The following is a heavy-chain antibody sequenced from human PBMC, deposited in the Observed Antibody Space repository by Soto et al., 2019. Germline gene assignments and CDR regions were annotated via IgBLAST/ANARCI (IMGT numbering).Heavy chain of an antibody. CDR2: ISGSGGST. D-gene: IGHD2-15*01. V-gene: IGHV3-23*01. CDR1: GFTFADYA. CDR3: AKGSPVVAAVDWFDT. Sequence: EVQLLESGGGLVQPGGSLRLSCAASGFTFADYAMTWVRQAPGKGLEWVSAISGSGGSTYYADSVKGRFTISRDNSKNTLYLQMNSLRAEDTAVYYCAKGSPVVAAVDWFDTWGQGTLVTVSS. J-gene: IGHJ5*02.